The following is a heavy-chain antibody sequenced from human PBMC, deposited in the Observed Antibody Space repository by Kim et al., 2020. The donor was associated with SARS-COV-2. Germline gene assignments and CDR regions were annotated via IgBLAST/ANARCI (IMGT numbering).Heavy chain of an antibody. J-gene: IGHJ1*01. V-gene: IGHV3-64D*06. D-gene: IGHD1-1*01. CDR3: VRNGRNDGAVV. CDR2: ITRSGGGT. CDR1: GFTFSDFA. Sequence: GGSLRLSCAASGFTFSDFAIHWVRQAPGKGLEYVSAITRSGGGTFYADSVEGRFTISRDNSKNTLYLQMNSLRLEDTSVYYCVRNGRNDGAVVWGQGTLVIVSS.